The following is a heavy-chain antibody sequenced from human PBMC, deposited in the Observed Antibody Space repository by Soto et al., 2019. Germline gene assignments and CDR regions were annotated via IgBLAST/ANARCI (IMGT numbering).Heavy chain of an antibody. J-gene: IGHJ6*02. CDR2: VYSTGGV. V-gene: IGHV4-4*07. CDR3: ARDLSGTGLAT. D-gene: IGHD1-26*01. Sequence: QLQLHESGPGLVKPSETLSLTCNVSGDSIGRFYWSWIRQSAGKGLEWIGRVYSTGGVTYNPALKGRGTISLDRSNNHVSLEMNSVTAAAAAVYFCARDLSGTGLATWGRGTRVSVSS. CDR1: GDSIGRFY.